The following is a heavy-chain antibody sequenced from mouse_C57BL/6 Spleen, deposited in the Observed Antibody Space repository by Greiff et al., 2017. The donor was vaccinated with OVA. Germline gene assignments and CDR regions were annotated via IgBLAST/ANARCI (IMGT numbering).Heavy chain of an antibody. D-gene: IGHD2-3*01. CDR3: ASSYDGYYAGFAY. CDR2: ISYDGSN. V-gene: IGHV3-6*01. CDR1: GYSITSGYY. Sequence: EVKLVESGPGLVKPSQSLSLTCSVTGYSITSGYYWNWIRQFPGNKLEWMGYISYDGSNNYNPSLKNRISITRDTSKNQLFLKLNSVTTEDTATYYCASSYDGYYAGFAYWGQGTLVTVSA. J-gene: IGHJ3*01.